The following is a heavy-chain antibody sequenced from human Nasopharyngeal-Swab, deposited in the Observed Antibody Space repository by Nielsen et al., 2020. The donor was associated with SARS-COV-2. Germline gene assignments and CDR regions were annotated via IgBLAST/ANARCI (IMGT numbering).Heavy chain of an antibody. J-gene: IGHJ6*02. V-gene: IGHV6-1*01. CDR1: GVSVSSNVAA. D-gene: IGHD3-10*01. Sequence: SETLSLTCAISGVSVSSNVAAWNWIRQSPSRGLEWLGRTYYRSKWYTDYAVSVKSRITINPDTSKNQFSLQLDSVTPEDTAVYYCARRVGSGGSALDVWGQGTTVTVSS. CDR2: TYYRSKWYT. CDR3: ARRVGSGGSALDV.